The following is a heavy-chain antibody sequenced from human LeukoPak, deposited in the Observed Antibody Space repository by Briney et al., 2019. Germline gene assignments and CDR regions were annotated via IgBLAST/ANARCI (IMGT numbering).Heavy chain of an antibody. V-gene: IGHV4-59*01. CDR2: IYYSGST. CDR3: AREENYYYGMDV. CDR1: GGSISSYY. J-gene: IGHJ6*02. Sequence: SETLPLTCTVSGGSISSYYWSWIRQPPGKGLEWIGYIYYSGSTNYNPSLKSRVTISVDTSKNQFSLKLSSVTAADTAVYYCAREENYYYGMDVWGQGTTVTVSS. D-gene: IGHD5-24*01.